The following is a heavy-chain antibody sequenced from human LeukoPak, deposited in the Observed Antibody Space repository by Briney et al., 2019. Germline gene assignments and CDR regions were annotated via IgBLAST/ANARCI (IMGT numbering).Heavy chain of an antibody. CDR3: ARDPMVGGRVYYFDY. CDR1: GFTFSDHG. CDR2: ISSDGSKK. D-gene: IGHD1-26*01. Sequence: GGSLRLSCVASGFTFSDHGMHWVRQAPGKGLEWVAVISSDGSKKYYADSVRGRFTISRDNSKNTLYVQTDTLRAEDTAVYYCARDPMVGGRVYYFDYWGQGTLVTVSS. V-gene: IGHV3-30*03. J-gene: IGHJ4*02.